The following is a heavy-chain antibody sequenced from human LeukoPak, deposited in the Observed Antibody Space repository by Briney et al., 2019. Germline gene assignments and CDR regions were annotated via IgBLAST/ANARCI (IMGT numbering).Heavy chain of an antibody. CDR2: IIPIFGTA. CDR3: ARGDTAMVGPTNLYYFDY. V-gene: IGHV1-69*13. Sequence: SVKVSCKASGGTFSSYAISWVRQAPGQGLEWMGGIIPIFGTANYAQKFQGRVTITADESTSTAYMELSSLRSEDTAVYYCARGDTAMVGPTNLYYFDYWGQGTRVTVSS. J-gene: IGHJ4*02. CDR1: GGTFSSYA. D-gene: IGHD5-18*01.